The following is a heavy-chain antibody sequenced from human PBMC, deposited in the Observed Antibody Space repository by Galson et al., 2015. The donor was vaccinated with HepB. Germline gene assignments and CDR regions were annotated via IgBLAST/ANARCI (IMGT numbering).Heavy chain of an antibody. Sequence: SLRLSCAASGFTFSNAWMNWVRQAPGKGLEWVSLISWDGGSTYYADSVKGRFTISRDNSKNSLYLQMNSLRTEDTALYYCAKENYDILTGYYNYYFDYWGQGTLVTVSS. CDR1: GFTFSNAW. D-gene: IGHD3-9*01. CDR3: AKENYDILTGYYNYYFDY. CDR2: ISWDGGST. J-gene: IGHJ4*02. V-gene: IGHV3-43*01.